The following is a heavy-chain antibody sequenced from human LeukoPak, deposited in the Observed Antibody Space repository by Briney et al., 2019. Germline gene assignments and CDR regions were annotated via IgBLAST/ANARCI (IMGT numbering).Heavy chain of an antibody. CDR2: FDPEDGET. J-gene: IGHJ4*02. CDR3: ATSRRLRYFDWLSQTTFDY. V-gene: IGHV1-24*01. D-gene: IGHD3-9*01. Sequence: ASVKVSCKVSGYTLTELSMHWVRQAPGKGLEWMGGFDPEDGETIYAQKFQGRVTMTEDTSTDTAYMELSSLRSEDTAVYYCATSRRLRYFDWLSQTTFDYWGQGTLVTVSS. CDR1: GYTLTELS.